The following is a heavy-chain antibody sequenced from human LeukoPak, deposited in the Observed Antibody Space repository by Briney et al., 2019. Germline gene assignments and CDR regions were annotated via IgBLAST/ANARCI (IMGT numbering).Heavy chain of an antibody. Sequence: GGSLRLSCAASGFTFSSYSMNWVRQAPGKGLEWVSSISSSSSYIYYADSVKGRFTISRDNAKNSLYLQMNSLRAEDTAVYYCAREVGVDYGDYVNYWGQGALVTVSS. D-gene: IGHD4-17*01. CDR1: GFTFSSYS. CDR2: ISSSSSYI. J-gene: IGHJ4*02. CDR3: AREVGVDYGDYVNY. V-gene: IGHV3-21*01.